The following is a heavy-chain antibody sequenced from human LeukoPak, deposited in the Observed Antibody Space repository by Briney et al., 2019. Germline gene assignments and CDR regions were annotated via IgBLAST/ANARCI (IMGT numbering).Heavy chain of an antibody. CDR1: GFTFSDYY. Sequence: GGSLRLSCAASGFTFSDYYMSWIRQAPGKGLEWVSYISSSGSTIYSADSVKGRFTISRDNTKNSLYLQLNSLRAEDTAVYYCARDLWGTTPAPIPWGQGTLVIVSS. V-gene: IGHV3-11*04. J-gene: IGHJ5*02. CDR2: ISSSGSTI. CDR3: ARDLWGTTPAPIP. D-gene: IGHD2-2*01.